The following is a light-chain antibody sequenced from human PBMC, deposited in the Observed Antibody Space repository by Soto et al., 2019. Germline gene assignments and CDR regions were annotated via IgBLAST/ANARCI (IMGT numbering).Light chain of an antibody. Sequence: QSVLTQPASVSGSPGQSVTISCTGTNSDVGSFRYVSWYQQHPGKAPKLLIFEASYRPSGVSTRFSGSKSGNTASLTISGLRTEDEADYHCTSFTSTNTQVFGPGTKGIVL. J-gene: IGLJ1*01. CDR1: NSDVGSFRY. V-gene: IGLV2-14*01. CDR3: TSFTSTNTQV. CDR2: EAS.